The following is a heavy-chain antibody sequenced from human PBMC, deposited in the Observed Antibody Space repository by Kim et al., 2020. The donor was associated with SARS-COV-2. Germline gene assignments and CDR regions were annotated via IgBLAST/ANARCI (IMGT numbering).Heavy chain of an antibody. V-gene: IGHV3-73*01. CDR3: TSRMVGAPTNVDS. CDR1: GFTFSGSI. D-gene: IGHD1-26*01. Sequence: GGSLRLSCAASGFTFSGSIMHWVRQASGKGLEWVGRIRSKSNNYTTAYAASVKGRFTISRDDATNTAYLQMNSLRAEGTAVCYCTSRMVGAPTNVDSWGQGTLVTVSS. J-gene: IGHJ4*02. CDR2: IRSKSNNYTT.